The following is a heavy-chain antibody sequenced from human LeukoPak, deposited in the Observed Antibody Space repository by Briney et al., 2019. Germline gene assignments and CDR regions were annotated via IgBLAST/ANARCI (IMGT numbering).Heavy chain of an antibody. D-gene: IGHD5-24*01. CDR3: ARVRGYRDGYNHPFDY. CDR2: IYYSGST. V-gene: IGHV4-59*01. Sequence: PSETLSLTCTVSGGSISSYYWSWIRQPPGKGLEWIGYIYYSGSTNYNPSLKSRVTISVDTSKNQFSLKLSSVTAADTAVYYCARVRGYRDGYNHPFDYWGQGTLSPSPQ. J-gene: IGHJ4*02. CDR1: GGSISSYY.